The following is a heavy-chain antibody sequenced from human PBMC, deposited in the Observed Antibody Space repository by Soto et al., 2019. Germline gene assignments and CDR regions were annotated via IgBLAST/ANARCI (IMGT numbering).Heavy chain of an antibody. V-gene: IGHV3-23*01. J-gene: IGHJ4*02. CDR3: GEGGGGVYYGSGSRVY. CDR1: GFTFSSYA. CDR2: ISGSGGST. Sequence: EVQLLESGGGLVQPGGSLRLSCAASGFTFSSYAMSWVRQAPGKGLEWVSAISGSGGSTYYADSVKGRFTISRDNSKNALYRQMSGVGAGGRAVYYGGEGGGGVYYGSGSRVYWGQGTLVTVSS. D-gene: IGHD3-10*01.